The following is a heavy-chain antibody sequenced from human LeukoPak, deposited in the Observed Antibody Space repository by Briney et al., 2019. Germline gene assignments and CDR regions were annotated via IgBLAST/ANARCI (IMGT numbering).Heavy chain of an antibody. CDR3: ARRRHVFDY. V-gene: IGHV4-34*01. J-gene: IGHJ4*02. CDR1: GGSFSGYY. Sequence: SETLSLTCAVYGGSFSGYYWSWIRQPPGKGLEWIGEINHSGSTNYNPSLKSRVTISVDTSKNQFSLKLSSVTAADTAVYYCARRRHVFDYWGQGTLVTVSS. CDR2: INHSGST.